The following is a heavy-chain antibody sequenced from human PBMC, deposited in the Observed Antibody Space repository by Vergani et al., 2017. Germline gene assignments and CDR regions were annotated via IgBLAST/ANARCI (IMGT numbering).Heavy chain of an antibody. D-gene: IGHD2-2*01. CDR2: INHSVST. CDR1: GRSSSGYY. J-gene: IGHJ4*02. CDR3: ARSRARYCSSTSCYGGEFDY. Sequence: QVQLQQWGAGLLKPSETLSLTCAVYGRSSSGYYWSWIRQPPGKGPEWIGEINHSVSTNYNPSLKSRVTISVDTSKNQFSLKLSSVTAADTAGYYCARSRARYCSSTSCYGGEFDYWGQGSLVTVSS. V-gene: IGHV4-34*01.